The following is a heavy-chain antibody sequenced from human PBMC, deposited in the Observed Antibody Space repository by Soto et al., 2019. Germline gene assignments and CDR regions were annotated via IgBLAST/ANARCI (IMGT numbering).Heavy chain of an antibody. CDR3: AREQHDPYDASAYYFNWFDP. CDR1: GGTFSSYG. J-gene: IGHJ5*02. Sequence: QVQLVQSGAEVKKPGSSVKVSCKASGGTFSSYGINWVRQAPGQGLEWMGGVIPLFGAANYAQGFQGRITITADASTSMVYMQLDSLRSEDTAVYYCAREQHDPYDASAYYFNWFDPWGQGTLVTVSS. CDR2: VIPLFGAA. D-gene: IGHD3-22*01. V-gene: IGHV1-69*01.